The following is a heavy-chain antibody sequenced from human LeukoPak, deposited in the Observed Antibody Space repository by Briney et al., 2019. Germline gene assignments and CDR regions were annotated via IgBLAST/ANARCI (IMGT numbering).Heavy chain of an antibody. CDR3: ARGGSAIFGVVIIAAFDI. V-gene: IGHV1-3*03. J-gene: IGHJ3*02. Sequence: ASVKVSCKASGYTFTSYAMHWVRQAPGQRLEWMGWFNAGNGNTKYSQEFQGRVTITRDTSASTAYMELSSLRSEDMAVYYCARGGSAIFGVVIIAAFDIWGQGTMVTVSS. CDR2: FNAGNGNT. D-gene: IGHD3-3*01. CDR1: GYTFTSYA.